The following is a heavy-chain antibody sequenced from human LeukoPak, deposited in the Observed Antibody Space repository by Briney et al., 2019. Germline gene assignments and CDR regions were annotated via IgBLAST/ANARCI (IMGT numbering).Heavy chain of an antibody. J-gene: IGHJ4*02. V-gene: IGHV3-30*02. CDR1: GFTFSFYG. D-gene: IGHD2-2*02. Sequence: PGGSLRLSCATSGFTFSFYGMHWVRQAPGKGLEWVAFIQYDGSYKFYADSVQGRFSIPRDNSKNTLFLQMNSLRAGDTAVYYCAKTSDQLLYSKFDFWGQGTLVTVSS. CDR2: IQYDGSYK. CDR3: AKTSDQLLYSKFDF.